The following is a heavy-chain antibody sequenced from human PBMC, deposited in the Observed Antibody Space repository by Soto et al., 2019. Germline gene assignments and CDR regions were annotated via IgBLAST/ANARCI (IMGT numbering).Heavy chain of an antibody. CDR3: AKVIVVVNDAFDI. CDR1: GFTFSGYG. D-gene: IGHD3-22*01. CDR2: ISYDGSNK. V-gene: IGHV3-30*18. Sequence: QVQLVESGGGVVQPGRSLRLSCAASGFTFSGYGMHWVRQAPGKGLEWVAVISYDGSNKYYADSVKGRFTISRDNSKNTLYLQMNSLRAEDTAVYYCAKVIVVVNDAFDIWGQGTMVTVSS. J-gene: IGHJ3*02.